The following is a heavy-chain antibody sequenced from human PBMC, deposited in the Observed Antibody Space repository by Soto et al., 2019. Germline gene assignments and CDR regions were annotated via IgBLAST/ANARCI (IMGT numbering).Heavy chain of an antibody. CDR2: IIPLFGAP. V-gene: IGHV1-69*01. CDR1: GGSFSSHA. Sequence: VQLVQSGAEVKKPGSSVKVSCTASGGSFSSHAVCWVRQAPGQGLEWMGGIIPLFGAPNYAQKFQDRVTITADESTTTVYMEMSSLSSEDTAVYYCARDLGSSGYIRDFDYWGQGTLVTVSS. D-gene: IGHD3-22*01. CDR3: ARDLGSSGYIRDFDY. J-gene: IGHJ4*02.